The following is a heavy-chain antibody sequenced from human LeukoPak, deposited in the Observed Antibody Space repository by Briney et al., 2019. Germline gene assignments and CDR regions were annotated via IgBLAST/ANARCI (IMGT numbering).Heavy chain of an antibody. CDR1: GGSISSYY. CDR2: IYYSGST. J-gene: IGHJ3*02. CDR3: ARWGDYYDSSGSTEDAFDI. D-gene: IGHD3-22*01. V-gene: IGHV4-59*01. Sequence: SETLSLTCTVSGGSISSYYWSWIRQPPGKGLEWIGYIYYSGSTNYNPSLKSRVTISVDTSKNQFSLKLSSVTAADTAVYYCARWGDYYDSSGSTEDAFDIWAKGQWSPSLQ.